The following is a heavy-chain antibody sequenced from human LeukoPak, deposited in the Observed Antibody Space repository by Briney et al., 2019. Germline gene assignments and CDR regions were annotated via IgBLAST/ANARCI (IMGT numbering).Heavy chain of an antibody. V-gene: IGHV1-8*01. J-gene: IGHJ5*02. Sequence: ASVKVSCKTSGYPFSTWEINWVRQAAGRGLEWLGWVHPDSGNTDYAQKFRGRVTMSRDTSTSTAYMELSGLRPDDTAVYFCARGPRNDPWGQGTLVTVSS. CDR3: ARGPRNDP. CDR1: GYPFSTWE. D-gene: IGHD1-14*01. CDR2: VHPDSGNT.